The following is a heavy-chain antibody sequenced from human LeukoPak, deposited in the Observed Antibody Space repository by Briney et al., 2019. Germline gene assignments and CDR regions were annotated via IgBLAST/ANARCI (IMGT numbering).Heavy chain of an antibody. CDR1: GFTFRSYS. Sequence: PGGSLRLSCAASGFTFRSYSMNWVRQAPGKGLEWVSSISSSSSYIYYADSVKGRFTISRDNAKNSLYLQMNSLRAEDTAVYYCARGLYGVEDAFDIWGQGTMVTVPS. J-gene: IGHJ3*02. D-gene: IGHD3-3*01. V-gene: IGHV3-21*01. CDR2: ISSSSSYI. CDR3: ARGLYGVEDAFDI.